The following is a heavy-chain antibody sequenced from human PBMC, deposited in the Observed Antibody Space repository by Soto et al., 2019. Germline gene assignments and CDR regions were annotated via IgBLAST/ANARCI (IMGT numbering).Heavy chain of an antibody. J-gene: IGHJ4*02. V-gene: IGHV3-7*01. CDR3: ARDQPGYSYGYGLGY. D-gene: IGHD5-18*01. Sequence: VRQAPGKGLEWVANIKQDGSEKYYVDSVKGRFTISRDNAKNSLYLQMNSLRAEDTAVYYCARDQPGYSYGYGLGYWGQGTLVTVSS. CDR2: IKQDGSEK.